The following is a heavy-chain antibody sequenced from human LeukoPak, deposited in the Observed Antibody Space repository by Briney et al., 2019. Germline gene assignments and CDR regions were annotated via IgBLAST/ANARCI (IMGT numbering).Heavy chain of an antibody. CDR1: AYSFTSYW. CDR3: ARRVATNDYLDY. V-gene: IGHV5-51*01. CDR2: IYPGDSDT. Sequence: GESLKIPCKGSAYSFTSYWISWVRQMPGRDLEWMGIIYPGDSDTRYSPSFQGQVTISADKSISTAYLQWSSLKASDTVMYYCARRVATNDYLDYWGQGTLVAVSS. J-gene: IGHJ4*02. D-gene: IGHD5-12*01.